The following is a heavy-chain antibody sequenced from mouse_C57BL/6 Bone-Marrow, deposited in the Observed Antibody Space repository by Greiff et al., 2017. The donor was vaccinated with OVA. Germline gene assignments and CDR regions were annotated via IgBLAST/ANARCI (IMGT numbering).Heavy chain of an antibody. CDR2: IHPNSGST. CDR1: GYTFTSYW. Sequence: VKLQQPGAELVKPGASVKLSCKASGYTFTSYWMHWVKQRPGQGLEWIGMIHPNSGSTNYNEKFKSKATLTVDKSSSTAYMQLSSLTSEDSAVYYCARCLRLPAWFAYWGQGTLVTVSA. V-gene: IGHV1-64*01. CDR3: ARCLRLPAWFAY. J-gene: IGHJ3*01. D-gene: IGHD3-2*02.